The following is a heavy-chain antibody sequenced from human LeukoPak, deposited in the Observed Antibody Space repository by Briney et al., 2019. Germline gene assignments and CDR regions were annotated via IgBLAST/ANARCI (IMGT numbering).Heavy chain of an antibody. CDR3: ARDGQTYGDAFDI. Sequence: GGSLRLSCAASGFTLSNYEMNWVRQAPGEGLEWVSYISSSGTMIYYADSVKGRFTISRDNAENSLYLQMNSLRVEDTAVYYCARDGQTYGDAFDIWGQGTMVTVSS. CDR1: GFTLSNYE. V-gene: IGHV3-48*03. D-gene: IGHD4-17*01. CDR2: ISSSGTMI. J-gene: IGHJ3*02.